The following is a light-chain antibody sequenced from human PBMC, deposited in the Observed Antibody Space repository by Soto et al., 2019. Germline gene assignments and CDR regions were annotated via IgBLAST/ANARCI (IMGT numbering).Light chain of an antibody. CDR2: LNSDGSH. V-gene: IGLV4-69*01. J-gene: IGLJ3*02. CDR3: QTWGTGLLV. CDR1: SGPSSYA. Sequence: QLVLTQSPSASASLGASVKLTCTLSSGPSSYAIAWHQQQPEKGPRYLMKLNSDGSHSKGAGIPDRFSGSSSGAERYLTISSLQSEDEADYYCQTWGTGLLVFGGGTKLTVL.